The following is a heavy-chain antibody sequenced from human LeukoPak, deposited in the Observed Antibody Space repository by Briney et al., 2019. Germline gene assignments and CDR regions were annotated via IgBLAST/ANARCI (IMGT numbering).Heavy chain of an antibody. CDR2: IYYSGST. D-gene: IGHD5-18*01. CDR3: AREGSYGSGWFDP. J-gene: IGHJ5*02. V-gene: IGHV4-59*01. Sequence: SETLSLTCTVSGGSISSYYWSWIRQPPGKGLEWIGYIYYSGSTNYNPSLKSRVTISVDTSKNQFSLKLSSVTAADTAVYYCAREGSYGSGWFDPWGQGTLVTVSS. CDR1: GGSISSYY.